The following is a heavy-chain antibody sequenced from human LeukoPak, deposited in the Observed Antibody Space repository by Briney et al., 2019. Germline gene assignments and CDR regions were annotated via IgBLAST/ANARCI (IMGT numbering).Heavy chain of an antibody. CDR1: GGSISSSTYF. CDR2: IYYSGST. CDR3: ARLVGIAAHHFDY. J-gene: IGHJ4*02. Sequence: SETLSLTCTVSGGSISSSTYFWGWIRQPPGKGLEWIATIYYSGSTYYNPSLKSRVTISVDTSKNHFSLKLSSVTAADTAVYYCARLVGIAAHHFDYWGQGTLVTDSS. D-gene: IGHD6-25*01. V-gene: IGHV4-39*02.